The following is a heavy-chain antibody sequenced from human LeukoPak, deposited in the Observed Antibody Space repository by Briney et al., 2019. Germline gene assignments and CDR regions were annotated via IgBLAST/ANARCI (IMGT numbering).Heavy chain of an antibody. J-gene: IGHJ4*02. CDR2: ISIDGSIT. Sequence: GGSLRLSCAASGFTFSSYWMHWVRQAPGKGLVWVSRISIDGSITTYADSVKGRFTTSRDNAKNSLYLQMNSLRAEDTAVYYCARDTRGESDYWGQGTLVTVSS. D-gene: IGHD2-2*01. CDR1: GFTFSSYW. CDR3: ARDTRGESDY. V-gene: IGHV3-74*01.